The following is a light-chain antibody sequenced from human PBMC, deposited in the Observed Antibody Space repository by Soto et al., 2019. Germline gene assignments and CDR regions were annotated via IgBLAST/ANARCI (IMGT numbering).Light chain of an antibody. V-gene: IGKV3-20*01. J-gene: IGKJ2*01. Sequence: EIVLTQSPGTLSLSPGERATLSCRASQSVSSSYLAWYQQKPGQAPRLLIYGASSRSTGIPDRLSGSGSGTDFTLTISALELEVFRVYNCQNYAPAPHTFSQGTKRDLK. CDR2: GAS. CDR3: QNYAPAPHT. CDR1: QSVSSSY.